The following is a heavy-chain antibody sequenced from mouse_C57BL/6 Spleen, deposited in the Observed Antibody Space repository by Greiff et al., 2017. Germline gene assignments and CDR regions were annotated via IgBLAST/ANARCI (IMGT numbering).Heavy chain of an antibody. CDR1: GYSITSGYY. D-gene: IGHD1-1*01. J-gene: IGHJ3*01. CDR2: ISYDGSN. Sequence: EVQLQQSGPGLVKPSQSLSLTCSVTGYSITSGYYWNWLRQFPGNKLEWMGYISYDGSNNYNPSLKNRISITRDTSKNQFFLKLNSVTTEDTATYYCARDYYGSQGFAYWGQGTLVTVSA. V-gene: IGHV3-6*01. CDR3: ARDYYGSQGFAY.